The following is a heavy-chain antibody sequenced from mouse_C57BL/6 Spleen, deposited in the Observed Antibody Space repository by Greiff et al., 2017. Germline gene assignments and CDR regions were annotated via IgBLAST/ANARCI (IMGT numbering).Heavy chain of an antibody. CDR3: ARGGPGAMDY. Sequence: VPLQLPGTELVKPGASVKLSCKASGYTFTSYWMHWVKPRPGQGLEGIGNINPSNGGTNYNEKFKSKATLTVAKSSSTAYRQLSSLTSEDSAVYYCARGGPGAMDYWGQGTSVTVSS. J-gene: IGHJ4*01. CDR1: GYTFTSYW. V-gene: IGHV1-53*01. CDR2: INPSNGGT.